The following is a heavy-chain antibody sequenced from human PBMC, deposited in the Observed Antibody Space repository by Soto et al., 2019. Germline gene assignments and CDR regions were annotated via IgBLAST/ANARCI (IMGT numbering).Heavy chain of an antibody. CDR1: GFTFSSYA. Sequence: QVQLVESGGGVVQPGRSLRLSCAASGFTFSSYAMHWVRQAPGKGLEWVAVISYDGSNKYYADSVKGRFTISRDNSKNTLYLQMNSVRAEETAVYYWARGRVGATRVPYYFDYWGQGTLVTVSS. V-gene: IGHV3-30-3*01. CDR3: ARGRVGATRVPYYFDY. J-gene: IGHJ4*02. D-gene: IGHD1-26*01. CDR2: ISYDGSNK.